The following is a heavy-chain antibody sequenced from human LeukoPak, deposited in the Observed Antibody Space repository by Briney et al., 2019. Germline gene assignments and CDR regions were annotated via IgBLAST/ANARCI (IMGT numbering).Heavy chain of an antibody. D-gene: IGHD3-22*01. V-gene: IGHV3-7*01. J-gene: IGHJ3*02. Sequence: GGSLRLSCAASGFTFSSYWMSWVRQAPGKGLEWVANIKQDGSEKYYVDSVKGRFTISRDNAKNSLYLQMNSLRAEDTAVYYCARAGYYDSSGYLERNEEDAFDIWGQGTMVTVSS. CDR2: IKQDGSEK. CDR3: ARAGYYDSSGYLERNEEDAFDI. CDR1: GFTFSSYW.